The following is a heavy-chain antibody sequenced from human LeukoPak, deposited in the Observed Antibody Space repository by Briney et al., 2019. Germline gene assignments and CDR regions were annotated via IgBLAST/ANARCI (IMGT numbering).Heavy chain of an antibody. CDR3: ASTGGGTNYYYYGMDV. V-gene: IGHV4-4*07. D-gene: IGHD2-2*01. CDR2: TYTSGST. J-gene: IGHJ6*02. Sequence: PSETLSLTCTVSGGSISSYYWSWIRQPAGKGLEWIGRTYTSGSTNYNPSLKSRVTMSVDTSKNQFSLKLSSVTAADTAVYYCASTGGGTNYYYYGMDVWGQGTTVTVSS. CDR1: GGSISSYY.